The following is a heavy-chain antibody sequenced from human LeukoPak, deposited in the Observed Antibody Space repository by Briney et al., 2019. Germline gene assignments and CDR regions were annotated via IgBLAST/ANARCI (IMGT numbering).Heavy chain of an antibody. CDR2: MNHSGST. Sequence: PSETLSLTCAVYGGSFSGYYWSWIRQPPGKGLEWIGEMNHSGSTIYNPSLKSRVTMSVDASKNQFSLKLTSVTAADTAVYYCASSARRGFWGQGILVTVSS. CDR1: GGSFSGYY. J-gene: IGHJ4*02. V-gene: IGHV4-34*01. CDR3: ASSARRGF.